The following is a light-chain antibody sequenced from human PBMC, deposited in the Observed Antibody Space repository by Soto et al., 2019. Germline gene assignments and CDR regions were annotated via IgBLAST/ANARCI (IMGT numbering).Light chain of an antibody. CDR3: SSYTTAFFYV. V-gene: IGLV2-14*01. CDR2: GVT. J-gene: IGLJ1*01. CDR1: SSVIGAFNY. Sequence: QSALTQPASVSGSPGQSITISCTGSSSVIGAFNYVAWYQQHLGKAPKLIIHGVTNRPSGVSSRFSGSKSDYTASLTISGLQAEDEADYYCSSYTTAFFYVFGTGTKLTVL.